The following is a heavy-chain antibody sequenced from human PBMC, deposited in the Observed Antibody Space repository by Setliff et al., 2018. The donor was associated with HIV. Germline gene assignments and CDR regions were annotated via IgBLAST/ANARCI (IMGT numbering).Heavy chain of an antibody. CDR1: GDSIRGYY. D-gene: IGHD3-3*01. J-gene: IGHJ6*03. V-gene: IGHV4-59*01. Sequence: PSETLSLTCTVSGDSIRGYYWSWIRQPPGKGLEWMGYVFYTGFAAYNPSLKSRLTISVDTSKNQFSLKLNSVTAADTAVYYCARSPPTTFWSGYTYYYYMDVWGKGTTVTVSS. CDR3: ARSPPTTFWSGYTYYYYMDV. CDR2: VFYTGFA.